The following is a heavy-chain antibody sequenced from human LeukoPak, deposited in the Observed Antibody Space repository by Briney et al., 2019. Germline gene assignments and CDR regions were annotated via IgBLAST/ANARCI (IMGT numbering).Heavy chain of an antibody. Sequence: TGGSLRLSCAASGFTVSSNYMSWVRQAPGKGLEWVSVIYSGGSTYYADSVKGRFTISRGNSKNTLYLQMNSLRAEDTAVYYCAKSGGDSSWYFDYWGQGTLVTVSS. CDR2: IYSGGST. J-gene: IGHJ4*02. D-gene: IGHD3-22*01. V-gene: IGHV3-53*05. CDR3: AKSGGDSSWYFDY. CDR1: GFTVSSNY.